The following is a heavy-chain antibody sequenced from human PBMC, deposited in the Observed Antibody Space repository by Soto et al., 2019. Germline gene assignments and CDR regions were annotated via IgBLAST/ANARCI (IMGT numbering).Heavy chain of an antibody. CDR3: ARAGDSSGPVALGY. CDR2: IYHSGST. V-gene: IGHV4-30-2*01. Sequence: SETLSLTCAVSGGSISSGGSSWSWIRQPPGKGLEWIGYIYHSGSTYYKPSLKSRVTISVDRSKNQFSLKLSSVTAADTAVYYCARAGDSSGPVALGYWGQGTLVTVSS. D-gene: IGHD6-19*01. J-gene: IGHJ4*02. CDR1: GGSISSGGSS.